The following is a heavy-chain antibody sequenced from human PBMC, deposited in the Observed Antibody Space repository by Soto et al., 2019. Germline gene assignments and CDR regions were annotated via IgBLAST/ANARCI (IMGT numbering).Heavy chain of an antibody. D-gene: IGHD3-22*01. J-gene: IGHJ5*02. Sequence: SETLSLTCAVYGGSFSGYYWSWIRQPPGKGLEWIGEINHSGSTNYNPSLKSRVTISVDTSKNQFSLKLSSVTAADTAVYYCARKSYDSKWIWFDPWGQGTLVTVSS. CDR2: INHSGST. CDR3: ARKSYDSKWIWFDP. CDR1: GGSFSGYY. V-gene: IGHV4-34*01.